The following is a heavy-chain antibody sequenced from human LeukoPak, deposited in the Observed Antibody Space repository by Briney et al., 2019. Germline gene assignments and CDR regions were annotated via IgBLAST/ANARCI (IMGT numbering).Heavy chain of an antibody. CDR2: ISAYNGNT. CDR1: GYTFASYG. CDR3: ARDRGNTAMARFASDY. J-gene: IGHJ4*02. V-gene: IGHV1-18*01. Sequence: GASVKVSCKASGYTFASYGISWVRQAPGQGLEWMGWISAYNGNTNYAQKLQGRVTMTTDTSTSTAYMELRSLRSDDTAVYYCARDRGNTAMARFASDYWGQGTLVTVSS. D-gene: IGHD5-18*01.